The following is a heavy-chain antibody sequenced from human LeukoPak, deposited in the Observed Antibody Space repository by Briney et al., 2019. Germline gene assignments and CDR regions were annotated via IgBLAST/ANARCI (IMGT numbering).Heavy chain of an antibody. CDR2: IYSGGST. J-gene: IGHJ6*03. CDR3: AKDGSWGDYQFYFYMDV. CDR1: GFTVSSNY. V-gene: IGHV3-66*01. D-gene: IGHD2-2*01. Sequence: GGSLRLSCAASGFTVSSNYMSWVRQAPGKGLEWVSVIYSGGSTYYADSVKGRFTISRDNSKNTVYIQINSLRAEDTAVYYCAKDGSWGDYQFYFYMDVWGKGTTATVSS.